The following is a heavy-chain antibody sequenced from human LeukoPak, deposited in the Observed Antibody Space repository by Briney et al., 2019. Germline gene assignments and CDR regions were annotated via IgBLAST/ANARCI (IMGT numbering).Heavy chain of an antibody. Sequence: ASVKVSCKASGYTFTSYYMHWVRQAPGQGLEWMGIINPSGGSSGFAQKFQGRVTMTRDTSTSTVYMELSSLRSEDTAVYYCARGYCGGDCYPRIYYYYGMDVWGQGTTVTVSS. CDR3: ARGYCGGDCYPRIYYYYGMDV. CDR1: GYTFTSYY. J-gene: IGHJ6*02. CDR2: INPSGGSS. D-gene: IGHD2-21*02. V-gene: IGHV1-46*01.